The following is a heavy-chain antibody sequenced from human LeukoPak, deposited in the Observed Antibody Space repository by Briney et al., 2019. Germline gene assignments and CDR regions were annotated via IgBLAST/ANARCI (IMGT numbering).Heavy chain of an antibody. CDR1: GFTFSSYE. J-gene: IGHJ6*02. V-gene: IGHV3-48*03. CDR3: ARLPPGKHYGMDV. CDR2: ISSSGITI. Sequence: PGGSLRLSCAASGFTFSSYEMNWVRQAPGKGLEWVSYISSSGITIYYADSVKGRFTISRDNAKNSLYLQMNSLRAEDTAVYSCARLPPGKHYGMDVWGQGTMVTASS. D-gene: IGHD4-23*01.